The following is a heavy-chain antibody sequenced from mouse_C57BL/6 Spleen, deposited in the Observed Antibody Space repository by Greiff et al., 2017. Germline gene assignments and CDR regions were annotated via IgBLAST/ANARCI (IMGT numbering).Heavy chain of an antibody. D-gene: IGHD1-1*01. CDR1: GYTFTSYW. Sequence: QVQLQQPGAELVKPGASVKLSCKASGYTFTSYWMHWVKQRPGQGLEWIGMIHPNSGSTNYNEKFNSKATLTVDKSSSTAYVQLSSLTSEDSAVYYCARDFYYYGSSSSWLAYWGQGTLVTVSA. CDR3: ARDFYYYGSSSSWLAY. V-gene: IGHV1-64*01. J-gene: IGHJ3*01. CDR2: IHPNSGST.